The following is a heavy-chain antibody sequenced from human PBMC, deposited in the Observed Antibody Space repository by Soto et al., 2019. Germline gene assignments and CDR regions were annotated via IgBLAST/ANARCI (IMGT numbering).Heavy chain of an antibody. CDR1: GFTFSSYA. V-gene: IGHV3-30-3*01. J-gene: IGHJ4*02. Sequence: PGGSLRLSCAASGFTFSSYAMHWVRQAPGKGLEWVAVISYDGSNKYYADSVKGRFTISRDNSKNTLYLQMNSLRAEDTAVYYCARDXKRGYHLLYGFRYYFDYWGQGTLVTVSS. CDR3: ARDXKRGYHLLYGFRYYFDY. CDR2: ISYDGSNK. D-gene: IGHD2-2*02.